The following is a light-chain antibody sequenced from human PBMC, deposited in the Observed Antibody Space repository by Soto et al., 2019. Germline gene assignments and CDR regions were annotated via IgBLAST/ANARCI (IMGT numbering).Light chain of an antibody. CDR2: RTS. CDR3: QQYVSKTT. Sequence: EFVLTQSPGTLSLSPGERAILSCRASQTVRNNYLAWYQQKPGQAPRLLIYRTSNRATGIPDRFSGSGSGTDFTLTISRLEPEDFAVYWCQQYVSKTTFGPGTKVDIK. J-gene: IGKJ3*01. V-gene: IGKV3-20*01. CDR1: QTVRNNY.